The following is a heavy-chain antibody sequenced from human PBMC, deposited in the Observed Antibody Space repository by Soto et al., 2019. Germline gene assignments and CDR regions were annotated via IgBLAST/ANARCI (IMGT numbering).Heavy chain of an antibody. D-gene: IGHD3-10*01. Sequence: PSETLSLTCTVSGGSISGGGYYWTWIRQHPGKGLEWIGYIYYSGSTYYNPSLKSRVTISVDTSKNQFSLKLSSVTAADTAVYYCARAPRGNYGYPSYFDYWGQGTLVTVSS. CDR1: GGSISGGGYY. CDR3: ARAPRGNYGYPSYFDY. CDR2: IYYSGST. V-gene: IGHV4-31*03. J-gene: IGHJ4*02.